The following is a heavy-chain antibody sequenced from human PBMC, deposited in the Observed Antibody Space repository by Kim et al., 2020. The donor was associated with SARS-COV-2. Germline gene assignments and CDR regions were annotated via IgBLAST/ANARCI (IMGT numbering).Heavy chain of an antibody. D-gene: IGHD2-2*01. V-gene: IGHV3-30*18. J-gene: IGHJ4*02. CDR1: GFTFSSYG. CDR2: ISYDGSNK. CDR3: AKDKHCSSTSCYRNYYDSSGLIDY. Sequence: GGSLRLSCAASGFTFSSYGMHWVRQAPGKGLEWVAVISYDGSNKYYADSVKGRFTISRDNSKNTLYLQMNSLRAEDTAVYYCAKDKHCSSTSCYRNYYDSSGLIDYWGQGTLVTVSS.